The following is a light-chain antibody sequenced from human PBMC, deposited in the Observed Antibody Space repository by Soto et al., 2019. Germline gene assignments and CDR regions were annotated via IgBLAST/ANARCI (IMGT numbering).Light chain of an antibody. V-gene: IGKV3-20*01. J-gene: IGKJ4*01. CDR1: QSVTSNY. CDR2: GAS. Sequence: EIVLTQSPGTLSSPPGERATPSCRASQSVTSNYLAWYQQKRGQAPRLLIRGASIRATGLPDRFSRGGSGTDVTLTICRLEAEDFAVFYCQRRTTPLTVGGWTKVEI. CDR3: QRRTTPLT.